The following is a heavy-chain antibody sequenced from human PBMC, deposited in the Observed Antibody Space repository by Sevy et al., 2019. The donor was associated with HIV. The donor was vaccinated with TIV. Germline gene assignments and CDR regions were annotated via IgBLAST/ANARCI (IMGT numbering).Heavy chain of an antibody. CDR1: GFTFSNFW. V-gene: IGHV3-7*03. CDR2: IKQAGSEN. Sequence: GGSLRLSCAASGFTFSNFWMSWVRQAPGKGLEFVANIKQAGSENWYADSVKGRFTISRDNAKNSLFLQMNNLRVEETAVYYCARDHPSTAPIDYWGQGTLVTVSS. J-gene: IGHJ4*02. CDR3: ARDHPSTAPIDY. D-gene: IGHD2-21*02.